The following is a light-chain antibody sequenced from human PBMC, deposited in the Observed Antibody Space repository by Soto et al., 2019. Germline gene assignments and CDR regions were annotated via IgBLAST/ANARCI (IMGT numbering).Light chain of an antibody. Sequence: QSVLTQPPSAFGTPGQRVTISCSGISSNIGRNTVNWYQQLPGTAPKVRIYSNNQRPSGVPDRLSGSKSGTSASLAISGLQSEDEADYYCAAWDASLNAVVFGGGTKLTVL. CDR2: SNN. V-gene: IGLV1-44*01. J-gene: IGLJ2*01. CDR1: SSNIGRNT. CDR3: AAWDASLNAVV.